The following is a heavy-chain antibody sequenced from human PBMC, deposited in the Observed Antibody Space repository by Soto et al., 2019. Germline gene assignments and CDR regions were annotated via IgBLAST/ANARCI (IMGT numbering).Heavy chain of an antibody. V-gene: IGHV4-30-2*01. CDR3: ARLDAYHSFDY. CDR2: LPHNGGT. J-gene: IGHJ4*02. Sequence: QLRLQESGSGLVKPSQTLSLTCAVSGEYISSGGYYWNWIRLPPGKGLEWIGSLPHNGGTYYNPSRKSRVTISLDRSKIQFPLKLSSVTAADTAVYFCARLDAYHSFDYWGQGILVTVSS. D-gene: IGHD2-2*01. CDR1: GEYISSGGYY.